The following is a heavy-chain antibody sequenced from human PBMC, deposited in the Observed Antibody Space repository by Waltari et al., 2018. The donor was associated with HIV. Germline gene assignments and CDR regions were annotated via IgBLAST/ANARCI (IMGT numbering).Heavy chain of an antibody. D-gene: IGHD3-16*01. Sequence: QVYLMESGGGVVQTGGSLKLPCAESGFTFSSHGMHWVRQAPGKGLEWVAVIWSDGYNKFYADSVRGRFTFSRDNSKYTLSLQMNSLRAEDTALYYCVKERGPFNGFDIWGQGTMVTVSS. V-gene: IGHV3-33*06. CDR1: GFTFSSHG. J-gene: IGHJ3*02. CDR2: IWSDGYNK. CDR3: VKERGPFNGFDI.